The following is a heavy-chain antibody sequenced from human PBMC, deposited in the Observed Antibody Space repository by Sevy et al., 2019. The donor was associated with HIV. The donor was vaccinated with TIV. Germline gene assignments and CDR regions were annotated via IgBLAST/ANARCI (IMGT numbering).Heavy chain of an antibody. Sequence: GGSLRLSCAASGLTFSTYSFNWVRQAPGKGLEWVSSISSTSTYIYYADSVKGRFTISGDNAKNSLYLQMTSLRAEDTAVYYCARGLELGYFDYWGLGTLVTVSS. J-gene: IGHJ4*02. D-gene: IGHD1-7*01. CDR3: ARGLELGYFDY. CDR1: GLTFSTYS. CDR2: ISSTSTYI. V-gene: IGHV3-21*01.